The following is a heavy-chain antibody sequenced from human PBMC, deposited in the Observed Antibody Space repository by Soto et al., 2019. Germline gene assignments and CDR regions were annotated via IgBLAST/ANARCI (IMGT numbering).Heavy chain of an antibody. CDR1: GFTFSNAW. V-gene: IGHV3-15*01. CDR2: IKSKTDGGTT. CDR3: TTASVAVSLGAFDI. J-gene: IGHJ3*02. D-gene: IGHD1-26*01. Sequence: GGSLRLSCAASGFTFSNAWMSWVRQAPGKGLEWVGRIKSKTDGGTTDYAAPVKGRFTISRDDSKNTLYLQMNSLKTEDTAVYYCTTASVAVSLGAFDIWGQGTMVTVSS.